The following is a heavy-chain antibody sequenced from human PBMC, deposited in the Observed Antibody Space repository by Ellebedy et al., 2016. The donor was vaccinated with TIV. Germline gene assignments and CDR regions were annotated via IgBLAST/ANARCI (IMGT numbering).Heavy chain of an antibody. D-gene: IGHD2-15*01. V-gene: IGHV1-69*13. Sequence: AASVKVSCKASGGTFSSYAINWVRQDPGQGLEWVGGIITVFVTTNYGQKFQGRVTISADESTSAAYMELSSLRHEDTAVYYGARVGGGSDPLGMDVWGQGTTITVSS. CDR1: GGTFSSYA. CDR2: IITVFVTT. CDR3: ARVGGGSDPLGMDV. J-gene: IGHJ6*02.